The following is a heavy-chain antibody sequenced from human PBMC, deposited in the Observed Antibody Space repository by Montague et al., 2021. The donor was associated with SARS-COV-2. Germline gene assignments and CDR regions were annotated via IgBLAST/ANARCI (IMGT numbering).Heavy chain of an antibody. V-gene: IGHV4-31*03. CDR2: IYYSGST. CDR3: ARARRGSGSGSYFDILVNWFDP. D-gene: IGHD3-10*01. CDR1: GGSISSGGYY. Sequence: LSLTCTVSGGSISSGGYYWSWIRQHPGKGLEWIGYIYYSGSTYYNPSLKSRVTISVDTSKNQFSLKLSSVTAADTAVYYCARARRGSGSGSYFDILVNWFDPWGRGTLVTVSS. J-gene: IGHJ5*02.